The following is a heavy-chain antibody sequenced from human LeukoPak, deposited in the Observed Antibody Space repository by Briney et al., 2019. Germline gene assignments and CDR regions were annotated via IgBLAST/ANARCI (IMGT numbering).Heavy chain of an antibody. V-gene: IGHV3-33*01. CDR3: ARESGNGYSSGWYPYYYYGMDV. Sequence: GGSLRLSCAASVFTFSSYCMHWVRQAPGKGLEWVAVIWYDGSNKYYADSVKGRFTISRDNSKNTLYLQMNSLRAEDTAVYYCARESGNGYSSGWYPYYYYGMDVWGQGTTVTVSS. D-gene: IGHD6-19*01. CDR1: VFTFSSYC. CDR2: IWYDGSNK. J-gene: IGHJ6*02.